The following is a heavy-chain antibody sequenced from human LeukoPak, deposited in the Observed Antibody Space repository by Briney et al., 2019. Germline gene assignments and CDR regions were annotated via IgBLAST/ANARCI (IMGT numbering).Heavy chain of an antibody. Sequence: SETLSLTCAVYGGSFSGYYWSWIRQPPGKGLEWIGEINHSGSTNYNPSLKSRVTISVDTSKNQFSLKPSSVTAADTAVYYCARRQLWHTRYYYFDYWGQGTLVTVSS. CDR3: ARRQLWHTRYYYFDY. V-gene: IGHV4-34*01. CDR2: INHSGST. J-gene: IGHJ4*02. D-gene: IGHD5-18*01. CDR1: GGSFSGYY.